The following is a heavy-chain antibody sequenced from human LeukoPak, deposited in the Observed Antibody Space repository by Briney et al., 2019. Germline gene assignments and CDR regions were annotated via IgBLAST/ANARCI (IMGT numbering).Heavy chain of an antibody. CDR2: TRNKANSYTT. Sequence: GGSLRLSCAASGFTFSDHYMDWVRQAPGKGLEWVGRTRNKANSYTTEYGASVKGRFTITRDDSKNSLYLQMNGLKTEDTAVYYCARVGIGYGMDVWGQGTTVTVSS. CDR3: ARVGIGYGMDV. V-gene: IGHV3-72*01. J-gene: IGHJ6*02. CDR1: GFTFSDHY. D-gene: IGHD2-21*01.